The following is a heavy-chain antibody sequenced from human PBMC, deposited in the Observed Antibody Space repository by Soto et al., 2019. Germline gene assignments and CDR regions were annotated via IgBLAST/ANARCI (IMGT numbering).Heavy chain of an antibody. CDR3: AGPNDKHAFDI. J-gene: IGHJ3*02. Sequence: ASVKVSCKASGGTFSSYAISWVRQAPGQGLEWMGGIIPIFGTANYAQKFQGRVTITADESTSTAYMELSSLRSEDTAVYYCAGPNDKHAFDIWGQGTMVTVSS. V-gene: IGHV1-69*13. CDR2: IIPIFGTA. CDR1: GGTFSSYA. D-gene: IGHD1-1*01.